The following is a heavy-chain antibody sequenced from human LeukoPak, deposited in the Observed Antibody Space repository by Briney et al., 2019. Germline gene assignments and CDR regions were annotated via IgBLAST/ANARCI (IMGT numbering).Heavy chain of an antibody. CDR3: AKVAVGVTKSFDY. J-gene: IGHJ4*02. CDR1: SYSISSGYY. D-gene: IGHD1-26*01. V-gene: IGHV4-38-2*01. Sequence: SETLSLTCAVSSYSISSGYYWGWIRQPPGKGLEWIGSFYHSEITYYNPSLKSRVTISVDTSKNQFSLKLRSVTAADTAVYYCAKVAVGVTKSFDYWGQGTLVTVSS. CDR2: FYHSEIT.